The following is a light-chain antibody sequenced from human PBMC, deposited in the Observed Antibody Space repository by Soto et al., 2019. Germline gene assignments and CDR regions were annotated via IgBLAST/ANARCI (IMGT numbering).Light chain of an antibody. CDR2: GAS. CDR1: QSVSSSY. J-gene: IGKJ3*01. V-gene: IGKV3-20*01. Sequence: IVLTQSPGTLSLSPGERATLSCRASQSVSSSYLAWYQQKPGQAPRLLIYGASSRATGIPDRFSGSGSGTHFTLTISRLEPEDFAVYYCQQYGSSPPISFGPGTKVDIK. CDR3: QQYGSSPPIS.